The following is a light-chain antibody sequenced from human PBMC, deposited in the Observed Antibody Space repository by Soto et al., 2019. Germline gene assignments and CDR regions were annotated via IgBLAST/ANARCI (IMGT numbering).Light chain of an antibody. CDR1: QSISIY. CDR2: AAS. J-gene: IGKJ1*01. Sequence: DIQVTQSPSSLSASIGDRVTITCRTSQSISIYLNWYQQKPGKAPKVLIYAASTLQSGVPSRFTGSGSGTDLSLTINGLQPEDFATYYCQQAYTNPRTFGQGTKVEIK. CDR3: QQAYTNPRT. V-gene: IGKV1-39*01.